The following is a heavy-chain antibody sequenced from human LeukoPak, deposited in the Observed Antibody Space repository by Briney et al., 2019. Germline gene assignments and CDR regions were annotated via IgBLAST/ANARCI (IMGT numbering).Heavy chain of an antibody. CDR3: ARAPDWGPEDY. V-gene: IGHV3-30-3*01. J-gene: IGHJ4*02. Sequence: GGSLRLSCAASGFTFSSYAMHWVRQAPGKGLEWVAVISYDGSNKYYADSVKGRFTISRDNSKNTLYLQMNSLRAEDTAVYYCARAPDWGPEDYWGQGTLVTVSS. CDR1: GFTFSSYA. D-gene: IGHD3-9*01. CDR2: ISYDGSNK.